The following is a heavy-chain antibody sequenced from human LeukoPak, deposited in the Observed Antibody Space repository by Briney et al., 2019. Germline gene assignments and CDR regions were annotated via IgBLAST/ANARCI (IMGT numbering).Heavy chain of an antibody. CDR1: GGSISISSYY. CDR2: IFYGGST. Sequence: SETLSLTCSVSGGSISISSYYWGRIRQPPGKGLEWIGSIFYGGSTFYNPSLKSRVTISVDTSKNQFSLKLGSVTAADTAVYYCARLKVPEYYYDSSGYCFDYWGQGTLVTVSS. CDR3: ARLKVPEYYYDSSGYCFDY. D-gene: IGHD3-22*01. V-gene: IGHV4-39*01. J-gene: IGHJ4*02.